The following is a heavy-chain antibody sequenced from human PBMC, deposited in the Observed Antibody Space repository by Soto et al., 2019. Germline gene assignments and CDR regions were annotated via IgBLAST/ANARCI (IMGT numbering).Heavy chain of an antibody. CDR2: IYYSGST. D-gene: IGHD3-22*01. CDR1: GGSISSSSYY. J-gene: IGHJ5*02. V-gene: IGHV4-39*01. CDR3: ARRIGVVVNWFDP. Sequence: SETLSLTCTVSGGSISSSSYYWGWIRQPPGKGLEWIGSIYYSGSTYYNPSLKSRVTISVDTSKNQFSLKLSSVTAADTAVYYCARRIGVVVNWFDPRGQGTSVTVSS.